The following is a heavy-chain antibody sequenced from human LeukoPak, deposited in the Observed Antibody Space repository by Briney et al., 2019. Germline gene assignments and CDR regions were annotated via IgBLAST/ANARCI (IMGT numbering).Heavy chain of an antibody. Sequence: KASETLSLTCVVSGASVSSSHWNWIRQLPGKGLEWIGCLSYTGKTDYNPSLTSRVTISLDTSKNQVSLKLRSVTAAGTAVYYCSEGYFEPFDHWGQGTLVTVSS. CDR1: GASVSSSH. CDR3: SEGYFEPFDH. V-gene: IGHV4-59*02. D-gene: IGHD2/OR15-2a*01. J-gene: IGHJ4*02. CDR2: LSYTGKT.